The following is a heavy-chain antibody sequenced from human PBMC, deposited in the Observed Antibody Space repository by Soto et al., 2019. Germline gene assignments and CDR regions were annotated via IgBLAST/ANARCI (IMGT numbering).Heavy chain of an antibody. CDR3: AKDREVARHCYCSSCYFVTTDFDY. Sequence: EVQLLESGGGLGQPGGSLRLYCAASEFTFSHYALTLVRQAAGTGLEGVATISASGDSTHYADSVKGRFIISRDNSENTLFLQMNTLRAEDTAVYCCAKDREVARHCYCSSCYFVTTDFDYWGQGTLVTVSS. CDR1: EFTFSHYA. D-gene: IGHD6-13*01. J-gene: IGHJ4*02. CDR2: ISASGDST. V-gene: IGHV3-23*01.